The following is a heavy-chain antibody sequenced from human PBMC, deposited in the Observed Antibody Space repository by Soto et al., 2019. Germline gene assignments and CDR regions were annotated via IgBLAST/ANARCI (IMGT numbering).Heavy chain of an antibody. D-gene: IGHD6-19*01. CDR3: ARHPTFSGWEYYFDY. J-gene: IGHJ4*02. CDR2: VYYSGST. CDR1: GDSVSSGNFY. Sequence: SETLSLTCSVSGDSVSSGNFYWGWIRQPPGKGLEWIGSVYYSGSTYYNPSLKSRVTMSVDTSKNQFSLKLSSVTAADAAVYYCARHPTFSGWEYYFDYWGQGTLVTVSS. V-gene: IGHV4-39*01.